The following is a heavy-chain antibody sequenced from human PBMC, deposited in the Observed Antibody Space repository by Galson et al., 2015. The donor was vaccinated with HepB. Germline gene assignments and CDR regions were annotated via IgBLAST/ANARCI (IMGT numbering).Heavy chain of an antibody. J-gene: IGHJ4*02. CDR1: GGSISSGGYY. CDR2: IYYSGST. V-gene: IGHV4-31*03. D-gene: IGHD6-13*01. Sequence: TLSLTCTVSGGSISSGGYYWSWIRQHPGKGLEWIGYIYYSGSTYYNPSLKSRVTISVDTSKNQFSLKLSSVTAADTAVYYCAVDKQQSPEYDFDYWGQGTLVTVSS. CDR3: AVDKQQSPEYDFDY.